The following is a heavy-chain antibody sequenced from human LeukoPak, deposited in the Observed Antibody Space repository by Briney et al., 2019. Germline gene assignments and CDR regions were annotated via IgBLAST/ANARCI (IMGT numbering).Heavy chain of an antibody. CDR2: IYPGDSDT. CDR1: GYSFTNYW. D-gene: IGHD3-10*02. Sequence: GESLKISCKGSGYSFTNYWIGWVRQMPGKGLEWMGIIYPGDSDTRYSPSSQGQVTISADKSISTAYLQWSSLKASDTAMYYCARLDTVQGDNKAFLDYWGQGTLVTVSS. J-gene: IGHJ4*02. V-gene: IGHV5-51*01. CDR3: ARLDTVQGDNKAFLDY.